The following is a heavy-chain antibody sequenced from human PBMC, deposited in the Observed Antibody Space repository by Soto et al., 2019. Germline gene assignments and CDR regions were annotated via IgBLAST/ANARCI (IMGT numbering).Heavy chain of an antibody. CDR1: GFTFSDYY. V-gene: IGHV3-11*01. J-gene: IGHJ6*02. D-gene: IGHD2-2*01. CDR2: ISSSGSTI. CDR3: ARGLSCISTSCHVGPVDV. Sequence: QVQLVESGGGLVKPGGSLRLSCAASGFTFSDYYMSWIRQARGKGLEWVSYISSSGSTIYYADSVKGRFTISRDNAKNSLYLQMNSLRAEDTAVYYCARGLSCISTSCHVGPVDVWGQGTTVTVSS.